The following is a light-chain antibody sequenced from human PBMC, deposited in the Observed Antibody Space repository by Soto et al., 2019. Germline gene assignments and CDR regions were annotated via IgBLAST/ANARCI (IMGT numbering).Light chain of an antibody. J-gene: IGKJ5*01. CDR1: QSLITRY. Sequence: EIVLTQSPGTLSLFPGESATLSCRASQSLITRYLAWYQQKPGQAPRLLIYGASSRATGIPDRFSGSGSGTDFTLTISRLEPEDFAVYSCQQYGTSPTFGQGTPLEIK. V-gene: IGKV3-20*01. CDR3: QQYGTSPT. CDR2: GAS.